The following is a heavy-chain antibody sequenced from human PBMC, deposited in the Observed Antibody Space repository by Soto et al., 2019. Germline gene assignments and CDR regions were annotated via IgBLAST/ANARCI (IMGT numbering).Heavy chain of an antibody. CDR2: TYYSGST. J-gene: IGHJ4*02. Sequence: QLQLQESGPGLVKPSETLSLTCTVSGGSISSSSYYWGWIRQPPGKGLVWIGSTYYSGSTYYNPSPKSRVPRSVDTSKIQFSLKLSSVTAADTAVYDWARGGTYCSGGRCYSLLNCWGQGTLVTVSS. CDR1: GGSISSSSYY. CDR3: ARGGTYCSGGRCYSLLNC. V-gene: IGHV4-39*01. D-gene: IGHD2-15*01.